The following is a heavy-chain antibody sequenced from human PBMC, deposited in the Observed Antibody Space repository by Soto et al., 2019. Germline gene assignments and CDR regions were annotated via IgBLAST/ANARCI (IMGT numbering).Heavy chain of an antibody. CDR2: IDPSDSYT. J-gene: IGHJ6*02. CDR1: GYSFTSYW. CDR3: ARGAGISPSHYYYGMDV. V-gene: IGHV5-10-1*01. D-gene: IGHD6-19*01. Sequence: GESLKISCKGSGYSFTSYWISWVRQMPGKGLERMGRIDPSDSYTNYSPSFQGHVTISADKSISTAYLQWSSLKASDTAMYYCARGAGISPSHYYYGMDVWGQGTTVTVSS.